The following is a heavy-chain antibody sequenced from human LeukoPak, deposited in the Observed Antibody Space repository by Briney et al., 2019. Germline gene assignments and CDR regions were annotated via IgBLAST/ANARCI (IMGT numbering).Heavy chain of an antibody. Sequence: GASVKVSCKASGYTFTSYYMHWVRQAPGQGLEWMGIINSSGGSTSYAQKFQGRVTMTRDTSTSTVYMELSSLRSEDTAVYYCARDTTQLAGIAAANDYWGQGTLVTVSS. CDR1: GYTFTSYY. CDR2: INSSGGST. CDR3: ARDTTQLAGIAAANDY. V-gene: IGHV1-46*01. D-gene: IGHD6-13*01. J-gene: IGHJ4*02.